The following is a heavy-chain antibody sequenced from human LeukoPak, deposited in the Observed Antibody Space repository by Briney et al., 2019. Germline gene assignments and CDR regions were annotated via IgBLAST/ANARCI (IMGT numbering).Heavy chain of an antibody. CDR3: ATDSGWGPPHRGWYFDY. CDR1: GYTLTELS. V-gene: IGHV1-24*01. D-gene: IGHD3-16*01. Sequence: ASVKVSCKVSGYTLTELSMHWVRQAPGKGLEWMGGFDPEDGETIYAQKFQGRVTMTEDTSTDTAYMELSSLRSEDTAVYYCATDSGWGPPHRGWYFDYWGQGTLVTVSS. J-gene: IGHJ4*02. CDR2: FDPEDGET.